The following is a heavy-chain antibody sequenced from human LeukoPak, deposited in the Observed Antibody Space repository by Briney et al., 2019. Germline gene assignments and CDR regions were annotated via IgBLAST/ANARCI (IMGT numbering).Heavy chain of an antibody. J-gene: IGHJ4*02. D-gene: IGHD6-13*01. CDR1: GGSISSSSYY. V-gene: IGHV4-39*01. CDR3: ARAYSSRATDY. CDR2: IYYNGST. Sequence: SETLSLTCTVSGGSISSSSYYWGWIRQPPGKGLKWIGSIYYNGSTYYNPSLKSRVTISLNTSKNQFSLKLSSVTAADTAVYYCARAYSSRATDYWGQGTLVTVSP.